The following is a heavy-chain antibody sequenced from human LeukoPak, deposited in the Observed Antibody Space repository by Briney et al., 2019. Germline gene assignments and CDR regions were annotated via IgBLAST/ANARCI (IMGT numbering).Heavy chain of an antibody. Sequence: SETLSLTCTVSGGSISSGSYYWNWIRQPAGEGLEWIGRIYTSGSTNYNPSLKSRVTISVDTSKNQFPLKLSSVTAADTAVYYCARSSTTDANHYYYYYMDVWGQGTTVTVSS. CDR2: IYTSGST. J-gene: IGHJ6*03. CDR3: ARSSTTDANHYYYYYMDV. CDR1: GGSISSGSYY. D-gene: IGHD2-2*01. V-gene: IGHV4-61*02.